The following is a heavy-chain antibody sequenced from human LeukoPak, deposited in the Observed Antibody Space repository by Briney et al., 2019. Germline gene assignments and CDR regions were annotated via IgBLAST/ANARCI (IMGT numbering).Heavy chain of an antibody. V-gene: IGHV3-9*01. Sequence: PGGSLRLSCAASGFTFDDYAMHWVRQAPGKGLEWVSGISWNSGSIGYADSVKGRFTISRDNAKNSLYLQMNSLRAEDTALYYCAKAGHYYDSSGYYYLEPFDYWGQGTLVTVSS. CDR1: GFTFDDYA. D-gene: IGHD3-22*01. CDR3: AKAGHYYDSSGYYYLEPFDY. J-gene: IGHJ4*02. CDR2: ISWNSGSI.